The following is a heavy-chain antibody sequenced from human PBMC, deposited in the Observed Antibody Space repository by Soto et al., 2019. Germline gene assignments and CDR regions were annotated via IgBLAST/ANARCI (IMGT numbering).Heavy chain of an antibody. CDR2: ISGSGGST. CDR3: AKVERLQRDY. Sequence: SLSLSCAASGFTFSSYAMSLVRQAPGKGLGWVSAISGSGGSTYYADSVKGRFTISRDNSNNTLYLQMNSLRAEDTAVYYCAKVERLQRDYWGQGTLVNVSS. D-gene: IGHD4-4*01. V-gene: IGHV3-23*01. CDR1: GFTFSSYA. J-gene: IGHJ4*02.